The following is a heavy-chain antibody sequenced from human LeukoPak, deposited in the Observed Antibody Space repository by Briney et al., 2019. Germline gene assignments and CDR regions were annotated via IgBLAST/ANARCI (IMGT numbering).Heavy chain of an antibody. CDR3: ARNVYRTFDS. V-gene: IGHV3-7*01. J-gene: IGHJ4*02. D-gene: IGHD1-14*01. Sequence: GGSLRLSCAASGFTFSTYWMSWVRQAPGKGLEWVVSIKQDGSEKYYVDSVKDRFTISRDNAKNSLYLQMNSLRVEDTAVYYCARNVYRTFDSWNQGTLVTVSS. CDR1: GFTFSTYW. CDR2: IKQDGSEK.